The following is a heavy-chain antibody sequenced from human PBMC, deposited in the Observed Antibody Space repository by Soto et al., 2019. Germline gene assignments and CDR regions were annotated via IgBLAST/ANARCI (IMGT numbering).Heavy chain of an antibody. CDR3: ARVINPEGYYDILTGFPHLDY. D-gene: IGHD3-9*01. CDR2: ISAYNGNT. CDR1: GYTFTSYG. J-gene: IGHJ4*02. V-gene: IGHV1-18*01. Sequence: QVQLVQSGAEVKKPGASVKVSCKASGYTFTSYGISWVRQAPGQGLEWMGWISAYNGNTNYAQKLQGKVTMTTDTSTSTAYMGLRSLRSDDTAVYYCARVINPEGYYDILTGFPHLDYWGQGTLVTVSS.